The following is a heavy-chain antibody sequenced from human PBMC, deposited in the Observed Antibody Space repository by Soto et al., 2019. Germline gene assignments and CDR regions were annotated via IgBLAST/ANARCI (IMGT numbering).Heavy chain of an antibody. CDR2: ISSSSSTI. CDR1: GFTFSSYS. Sequence: EVQLVESGGGLVQPGGSLRLSCAASGFTFSSYSMNWVRQAPGKGLEGVSYISSSSSTIYYADSVKGRFTISRDNAKNSLYLEMNSLRDEDTAVYYCARDLGGTDCSGGSCYVGLDYWGQGTLVTVSS. D-gene: IGHD2-15*01. J-gene: IGHJ4*02. CDR3: ARDLGGTDCSGGSCYVGLDY. V-gene: IGHV3-48*02.